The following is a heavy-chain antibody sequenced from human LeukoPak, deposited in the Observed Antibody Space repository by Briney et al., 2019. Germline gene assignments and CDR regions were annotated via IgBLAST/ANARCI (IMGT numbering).Heavy chain of an antibody. J-gene: IGHJ4*02. CDR2: VYTSGST. Sequence: SQTLSLTCTVSGGSISSGSYYWSWIRQPAGRGLEWIGHVYTSGSTNYNPSLKSRVTISVDTSKNQFSLKLTSVTAADTAVYFCARGEDFERYYLAYWGQGTLVTVSS. D-gene: IGHD3-9*01. CDR3: ARGEDFERYYLAY. CDR1: GGSISSGSYY. V-gene: IGHV4-61*09.